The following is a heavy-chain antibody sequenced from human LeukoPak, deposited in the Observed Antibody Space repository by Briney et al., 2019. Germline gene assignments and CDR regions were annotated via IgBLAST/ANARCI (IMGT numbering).Heavy chain of an antibody. V-gene: IGHV4-34*01. J-gene: IGHJ4*02. CDR1: GGSFSGYY. Sequence: SETLSLTCAVYGGSFSGYYWSWIRQLPGKGLEWIGEINHSGSTNYNPSLKSRVTISVDTSKNQFSLKLSSVTAADTAVYYCARGYSSGPTHWGQGTLVTVSS. CDR2: INHSGST. D-gene: IGHD6-19*01. CDR3: ARGYSSGPTH.